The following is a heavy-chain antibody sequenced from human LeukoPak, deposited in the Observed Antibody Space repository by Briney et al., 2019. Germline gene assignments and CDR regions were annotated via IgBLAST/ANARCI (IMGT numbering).Heavy chain of an antibody. V-gene: IGHV3-23*01. CDR3: ARSANYDSSGYLFDY. Sequence: GGSLRLSCSASRFTFSSYTMNWVRQAPGKGLEWVSRIDTSGGSTFYADSVKGRFTISRDTSRNILYLQMNSLRVEDTAVYHCARSANYDSSGYLFDYWGQGTRVTVSS. CDR1: RFTFSSYT. J-gene: IGHJ4*02. CDR2: IDTSGGST. D-gene: IGHD3-22*01.